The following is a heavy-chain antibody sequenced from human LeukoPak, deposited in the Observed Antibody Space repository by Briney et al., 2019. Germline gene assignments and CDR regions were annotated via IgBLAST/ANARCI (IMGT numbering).Heavy chain of an antibody. V-gene: IGHV3-30*18. J-gene: IGHJ6*02. Sequence: GGSLRLSCAASGFTFSSYGMHWDRQAPGKGLEWVAVISYDGSNKYYADSVKGRFTISRDNSKNTLYLQMNSLRAEDTAVYYCAKRSSYYEFGSGPYGMDVWGQGTTVTVSS. CDR3: AKRSSYYEFGSGPYGMDV. D-gene: IGHD3-3*01. CDR1: GFTFSSYG. CDR2: ISYDGSNK.